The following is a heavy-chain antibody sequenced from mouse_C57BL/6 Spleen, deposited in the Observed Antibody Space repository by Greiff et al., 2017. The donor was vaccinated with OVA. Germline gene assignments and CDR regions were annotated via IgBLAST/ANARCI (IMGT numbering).Heavy chain of an antibody. CDR3: ASDYYGSSWAY. J-gene: IGHJ3*01. Sequence: EVKLVESGGGLVKPGGSLKLSCAASGFTFSSYAMSWVRQTPEKRLEWVATISDGGSYTYYPDNVKGRFTISRDNAKNNLYLQMSHLKSEDTAMYYCASDYYGSSWAYWGQGTLVTVSA. CDR1: GFTFSSYA. D-gene: IGHD1-1*01. CDR2: ISDGGSYT. V-gene: IGHV5-4*03.